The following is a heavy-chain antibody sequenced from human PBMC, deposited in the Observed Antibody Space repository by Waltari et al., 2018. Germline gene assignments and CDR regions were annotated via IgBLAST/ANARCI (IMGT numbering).Heavy chain of an antibody. CDR3: ARDTSTAGPGDWYMDV. Sequence: QVQLQESGPGLVKPSETLSLTCTVSGGSISSYYWSWIRQPAGKGLEWIGRIYTSGSTNDNPSLKSRVTMSVDTSKNQFSLKLSSVTAADTAVYYCARDTSTAGPGDWYMDVWGKGTTVTISS. D-gene: IGHD3-10*01. V-gene: IGHV4-4*07. J-gene: IGHJ6*03. CDR1: GGSISSYY. CDR2: IYTSGST.